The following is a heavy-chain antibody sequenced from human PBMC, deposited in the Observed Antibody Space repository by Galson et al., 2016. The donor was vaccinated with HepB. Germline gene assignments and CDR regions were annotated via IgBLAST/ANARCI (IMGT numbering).Heavy chain of an antibody. Sequence: SLRLSCAASGFNFNNYAMTWVRQAPGKGLEWVSSISGSGVSSYLADSVKGRFTISRDNTYNTLSLQMNNLRDEDTARYFCVYSAGWSPFRSWGQGTQVTVSS. V-gene: IGHV3-23*01. CDR1: GFNFNNYA. D-gene: IGHD6-19*01. CDR2: ISGSGVSS. CDR3: VYSAGWSPFRS. J-gene: IGHJ5*02.